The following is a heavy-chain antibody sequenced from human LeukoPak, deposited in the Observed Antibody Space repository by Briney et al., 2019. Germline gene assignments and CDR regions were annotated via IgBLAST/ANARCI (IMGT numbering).Heavy chain of an antibody. CDR1: TLIFSSYW. D-gene: IGHD2-15*01. Sequence: PRRSLTLSCAPSTLIFSSYWMHCVRQPEGNWRGWVSRINSDVTRTMYADSVKERLSIYRHNSKNSLYLQINSLRATDTSLYYCAKVQYLGYCSGGSCYTFDYWGQGTLVTVSS. V-gene: IGHV3-74*03. CDR3: AKVQYLGYCSGGSCYTFDY. CDR2: INSDVTRT. J-gene: IGHJ4*02.